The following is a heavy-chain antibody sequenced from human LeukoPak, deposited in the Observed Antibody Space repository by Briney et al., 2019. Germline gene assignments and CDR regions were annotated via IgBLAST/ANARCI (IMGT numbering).Heavy chain of an antibody. D-gene: IGHD2-15*01. J-gene: IGHJ4*02. CDR1: GGSIGTYS. CDR2: IYYSGST. V-gene: IGHV4-59*12. CDR3: ARDDCSGGSCAFDY. Sequence: SETLSLTCTVSGGSIGTYSWNWIRQPPGKGLEWIGYIYYSGSTYYNPSLKSRVTISVDTSKNQFSLKLSSVTAADTAVYYCARDDCSGGSCAFDYWGQGTLVTVSS.